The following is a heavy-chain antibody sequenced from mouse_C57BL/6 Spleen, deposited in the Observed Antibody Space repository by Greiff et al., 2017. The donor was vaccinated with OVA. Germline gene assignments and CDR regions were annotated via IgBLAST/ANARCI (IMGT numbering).Heavy chain of an antibody. J-gene: IGHJ1*03. CDR1: GYSITSGYY. D-gene: IGHD1-1*01. CDR3: ARGGITTVVASYWYFDV. Sequence: EVQLQESGPGLVKPSQSLSLTCSVSGYSITSGYYWNWLRQFPGNKLEWMGYISYDGSNNYNPSLKNRISITRDTTKNQFFLKLNSVTTEDTATYYCARGGITTVVASYWYFDVWGTGTTVTVSS. V-gene: IGHV3-6*01. CDR2: ISYDGSN.